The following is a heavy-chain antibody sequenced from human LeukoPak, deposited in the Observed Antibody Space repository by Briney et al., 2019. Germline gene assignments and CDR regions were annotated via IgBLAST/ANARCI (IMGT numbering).Heavy chain of an antibody. D-gene: IGHD5-12*01. CDR3: AREVPYDAAFDY. J-gene: IGHJ4*02. CDR1: GGTFSSYA. CDR2: IIPISGTA. Sequence: SVKVSCKASGGTFSSYAISWVRQAPGQGLEWMGGIIPISGTANYAQKFQGRVTITADESTSTAYMELSSLRSEDTAVYYCAREVPYDAAFDYWGQGTLVTVSS. V-gene: IGHV1-69*13.